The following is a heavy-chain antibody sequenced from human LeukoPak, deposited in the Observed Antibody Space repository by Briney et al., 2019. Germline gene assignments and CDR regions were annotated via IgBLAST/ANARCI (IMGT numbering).Heavy chain of an antibody. J-gene: IGHJ6*02. CDR2: ISAYNGNT. CDR1: GYTFTSYG. Sequence: RASVKVSCKASGYTFTSYGISWVRQAPGQGLEWMGWISAYNGNTNYAQKLQGRVTMTTDTSTSTAYMELRSLRSDDTAVYYCARDYYDSSGSLDGMDVWGQGTMVTVSS. V-gene: IGHV1-18*01. D-gene: IGHD3-22*01. CDR3: ARDYYDSSGSLDGMDV.